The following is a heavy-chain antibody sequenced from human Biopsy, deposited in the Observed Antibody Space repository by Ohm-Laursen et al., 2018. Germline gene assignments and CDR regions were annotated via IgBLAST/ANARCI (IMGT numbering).Heavy chain of an antibody. J-gene: IGHJ5*02. Sequence: SLRLSCTAIGFTFSSHAMSWVRQAPGKELECVSLINGSGGSTYYADPVKGRFTISRDNSKNTLYLQMNSLRAEDTAVYYCARDLYDFCGGCPFDPWGQGTLVTVSP. D-gene: IGHD3-3*01. CDR3: ARDLYDFCGGCPFDP. V-gene: IGHV3-23*01. CDR1: GFTFSSHA. CDR2: INGSGGST.